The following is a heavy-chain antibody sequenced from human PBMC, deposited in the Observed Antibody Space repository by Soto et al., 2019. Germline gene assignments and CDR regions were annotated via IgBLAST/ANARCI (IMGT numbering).Heavy chain of an antibody. D-gene: IGHD2-15*01. CDR3: ATDGAAAAAMGV. V-gene: IGHV3-21*02. CDR2: ISGGGEYV. Sequence: EMKLVESGGGLVKPGGSLRLSCAASGFTFSNYGMNWARQSPGKGLEWVSSISGGGEYVGYADSRKGRPTISRDKAKKSLYLQLTSLTADDTAVYYCATDGAAAAAMGVWGQRTTVTVSS. CDR1: GFTFSNYG. J-gene: IGHJ6*02.